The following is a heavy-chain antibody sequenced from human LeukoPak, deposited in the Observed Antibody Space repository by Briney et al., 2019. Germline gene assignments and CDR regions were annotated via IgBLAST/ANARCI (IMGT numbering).Heavy chain of an antibody. V-gene: IGHV4-30-4*01. CDR2: IYYSGST. CDR3: ARGGRGYFDWLLFDP. J-gene: IGHJ5*02. Sequence: PSETLSLTCTVSGGSISSGDYYWSWIRQPPGKGLEWIGYIYYSGSTYYNPSLKSRVTISVDTSKNQFSLKLSSVTAADTAVYYCARGGRGYFDWLLFDPWGQGTLVTVSS. D-gene: IGHD3-9*01. CDR1: GGSISSGDYY.